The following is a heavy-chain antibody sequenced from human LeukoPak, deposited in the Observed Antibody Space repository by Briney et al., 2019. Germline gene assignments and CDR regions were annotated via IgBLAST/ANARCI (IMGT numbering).Heavy chain of an antibody. V-gene: IGHV1-46*01. CDR1: GYTFTSYY. D-gene: IGHD6-19*01. Sequence: ASVKVSCKASGYTFTSYYMHSVRQAPGQGLEWMGIINPSGGSTSYAQKFQGRVTMTRDTSTSTVFTELSSLRSEDTAVYYCAREGGIAVAPGAFDIWGQGAMVTVSS. CDR2: INPSGGST. CDR3: AREGGIAVAPGAFDI. J-gene: IGHJ3*02.